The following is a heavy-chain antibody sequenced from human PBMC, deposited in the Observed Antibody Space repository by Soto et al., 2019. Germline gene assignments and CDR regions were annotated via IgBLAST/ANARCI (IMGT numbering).Heavy chain of an antibody. CDR3: ARVPITYSWFDP. V-gene: IGHV4-30-2*01. D-gene: IGHD1-26*01. CDR1: GGSISSGGYS. J-gene: IGHJ5*02. CDR2: IYHGGST. Sequence: SETLSLTCAVSGGSISSGGYSWSWIRQPPGKGLEWIGYIYHGGSTYYNPSLKSRVTISVDRSKNQFSLKLSSVTAADTAVYYRARVPITYSWFDPWGQGTLVTVS.